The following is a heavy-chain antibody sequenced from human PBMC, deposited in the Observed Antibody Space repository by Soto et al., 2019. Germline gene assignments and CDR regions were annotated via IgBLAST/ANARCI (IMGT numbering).Heavy chain of an antibody. CDR1: GYTFTSYG. CDR3: ARDPRRIAAAGTKYYYYYGMDV. Sequence: ASVKVSCKASGYTFTSYGISWVRQAPGQGLEWIGWISAYNGNTNYAQKLQGRVTMTTDTSTSTAYMELRSLRSDDTAVYYCARDPRRIAAAGTKYYYYYGMDVWGQGTTVTVYS. D-gene: IGHD6-13*01. CDR2: ISAYNGNT. J-gene: IGHJ6*02. V-gene: IGHV1-18*01.